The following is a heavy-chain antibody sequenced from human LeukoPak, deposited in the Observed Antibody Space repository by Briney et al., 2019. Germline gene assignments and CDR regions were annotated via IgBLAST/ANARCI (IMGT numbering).Heavy chain of an antibody. Sequence: SVKVSCKASGGTFSSYAISWVRQPPGQGLEWMGRIIPIFGIANYAQKFQGRVTITADKSTSTAYMELSSLRSEDTAVYYCARSGYCSSTSCLDAFDIWGQGTMVTVSS. CDR2: IIPIFGIA. D-gene: IGHD2-2*03. CDR3: ARSGYCSSTSCLDAFDI. CDR1: GGTFSSYA. V-gene: IGHV1-69*04. J-gene: IGHJ3*02.